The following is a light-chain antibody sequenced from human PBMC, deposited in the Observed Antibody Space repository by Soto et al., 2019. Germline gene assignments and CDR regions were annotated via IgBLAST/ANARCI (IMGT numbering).Light chain of an antibody. CDR3: QSYDSSLSGSYV. V-gene: IGLV1-40*01. J-gene: IGLJ1*01. CDR2: GNS. Sequence: SVLPQPPSVSVVPGQRVTISCTGSSSNIGAGYDVHWYQQLPGTAPKLLIYGNSNRPSGVPDRFSGSKSGTSASLAITGLQAEDEADYYCQSYDSSLSGSYVFGTGTKVTVL. CDR1: SSNIGAGYD.